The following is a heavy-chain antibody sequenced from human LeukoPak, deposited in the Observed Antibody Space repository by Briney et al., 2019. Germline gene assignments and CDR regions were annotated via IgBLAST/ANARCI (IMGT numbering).Heavy chain of an antibody. V-gene: IGHV4-61*02. J-gene: IGHJ4*02. CDR1: GGSISSGSYY. CDR2: IYTSGST. CDR3: ASDSLPYSYGFNRGIDY. D-gene: IGHD5-18*01. Sequence: PSETLSLTCAVSGGSISSGSYYWSWIRQPAGKGLEWIGRIYTSGSTNYNPSLKSRVTISVDTSKNQFSLKLSSVTAADTAVYYCASDSLPYSYGFNRGIDYWGQGTLVTVSS.